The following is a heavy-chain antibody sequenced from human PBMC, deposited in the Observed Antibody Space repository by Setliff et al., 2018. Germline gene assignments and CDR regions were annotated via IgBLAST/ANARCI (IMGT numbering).Heavy chain of an antibody. D-gene: IGHD3-22*01. J-gene: IGHJ4*02. CDR1: GFTFSDYY. V-gene: IGHV3-11*01. CDR2: ISSSGSTI. Sequence: GCLRLYCAAAGFTFSDYYISWIRQAQGKGLEWVSYISSSGSTIYYADSVKGRFIISRDNSENTLYLQMNSLRAEDTAVYYCAKDPNYYDSSGYPGYFDYWGQGTLVTVSS. CDR3: AKDPNYYDSSGYPGYFDY.